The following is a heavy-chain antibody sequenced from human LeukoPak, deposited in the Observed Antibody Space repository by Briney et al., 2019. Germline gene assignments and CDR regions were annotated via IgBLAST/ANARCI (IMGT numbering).Heavy chain of an antibody. CDR2: ISSSGSTI. J-gene: IGHJ4*02. V-gene: IGHV3-11*01. CDR3: AVTMVRGVDHFDY. CDR1: GFTFSDYY. Sequence: GGSLRLSCAASGFTFSDYYMSWIRQAPGKGLEWVSYISSSGSTIYYADSVKGRFTISRDNAKNSLYLQMNSLRAEGTAVYYCAVTMVRGVDHFDYWGQGTLVTVSS. D-gene: IGHD3-10*01.